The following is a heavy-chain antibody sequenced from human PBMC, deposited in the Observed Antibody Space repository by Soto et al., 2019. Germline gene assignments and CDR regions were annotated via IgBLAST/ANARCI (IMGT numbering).Heavy chain of an antibody. CDR3: AKDLGSGKPYYYYAMDV. D-gene: IGHD3-10*01. CDR1: GFIFSRYG. J-gene: IGHJ6*02. Sequence: QGQLVESGGGVVQPGTSLRLSCEASGFIFSRYGMHWVRQAPGKGLEWVAVISYDGSNKYYAESVKGRFIISRDKSANTLYLQMNSLRAEDTAVYYCAKDLGSGKPYYYYAMDVWGQGTTVTVSS. V-gene: IGHV3-30*18. CDR2: ISYDGSNK.